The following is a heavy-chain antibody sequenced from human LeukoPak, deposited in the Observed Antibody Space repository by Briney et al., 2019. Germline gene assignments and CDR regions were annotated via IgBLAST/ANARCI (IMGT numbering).Heavy chain of an antibody. Sequence: SETLFLTCTVSGGSISSSNWWSWVRQPPGKGLEWIGEIYHSGSTNYNPSLKSRVTISVDKSKNQFSLKLSSVTAADTAVYYCARVYYDILTGYPPPLDCWGQGTLVTVSS. CDR1: GGSISSSNW. CDR2: IYHSGST. J-gene: IGHJ4*02. V-gene: IGHV4-4*02. D-gene: IGHD3-9*01. CDR3: ARVYYDILTGYPPPLDC.